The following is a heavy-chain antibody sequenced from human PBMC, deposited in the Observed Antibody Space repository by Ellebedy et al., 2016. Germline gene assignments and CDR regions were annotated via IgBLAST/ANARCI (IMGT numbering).Heavy chain of an antibody. CDR1: GDTFTDYI. J-gene: IGHJ4*02. V-gene: IGHV1-69*08. Sequence: SVKVSCKSSGDTFTDYIFSWVRQAPGQGLEWMGQIIPALGTTTYAQKFQDRVTISADKSTTTTYMELSSLRSEDTAVYFCAGVDETTYYGSTPASDYWGQGTPVTVSS. D-gene: IGHD3-10*01. CDR2: IIPALGTT. CDR3: AGVDETTYYGSTPASDY.